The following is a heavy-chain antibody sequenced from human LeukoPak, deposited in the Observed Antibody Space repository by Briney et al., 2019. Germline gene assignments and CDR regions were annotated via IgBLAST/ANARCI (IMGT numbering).Heavy chain of an antibody. CDR2: ISGSGGST. D-gene: IGHD6-19*01. V-gene: IGHV3-23*01. Sequence: GGSLRLSCAAPGFTFSSYAMSWVRQAPGKGLEWVSAISGSGGSTYYADSVKGRFTISRDNSKNTLYLQMNSLRAEDTAVYYCAKEEGYSSGWYPGYYFDYWGQGTLVTVSS. CDR1: GFTFSSYA. J-gene: IGHJ4*02. CDR3: AKEEGYSSGWYPGYYFDY.